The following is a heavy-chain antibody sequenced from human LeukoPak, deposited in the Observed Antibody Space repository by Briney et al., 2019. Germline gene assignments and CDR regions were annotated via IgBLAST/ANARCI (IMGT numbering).Heavy chain of an antibody. V-gene: IGHV4-61*01. CDR2: IYYSGST. CDR1: GGSVSSGTYY. Sequence: KPSETLSLTCTVSGGSVSSGTYYWSWIRQPPGKGLEWIGYIYYSGSTNYTPSLKSRVTVSVDTSKNQCSLKLSSVTTADTAVYYCTRSTNLEAFDIWGQGTMVTVSS. CDR3: TRSTNLEAFDI. D-gene: IGHD2-8*01. J-gene: IGHJ3*02.